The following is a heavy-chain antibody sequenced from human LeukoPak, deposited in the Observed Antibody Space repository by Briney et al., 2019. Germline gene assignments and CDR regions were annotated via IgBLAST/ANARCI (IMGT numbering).Heavy chain of an antibody. V-gene: IGHV3-21*01. D-gene: IGHD1-26*01. CDR2: ISGSSSYI. J-gene: IGHJ6*02. CDR3: ARDMGEPVYGMDV. Sequence: GGSLRLSCATSGVTFSGYRMNWVRQAPGKGLEWVSSISGSSSYIYYTDSVKGRFTLSRDNAKNSLVLQMNRLTAENTGVYFCARDMGEPVYGMDVWGPGTTVTVSS. CDR1: GVTFSGYR.